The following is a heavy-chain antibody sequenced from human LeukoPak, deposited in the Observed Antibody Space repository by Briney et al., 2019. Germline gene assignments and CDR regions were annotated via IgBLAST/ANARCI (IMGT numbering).Heavy chain of an antibody. J-gene: IGHJ4*02. Sequence: PGGSLRLSCAASGFTISSNYMSWVRQAPGKGLEWVSVIYSGGSTYYADSVKGRFTISRDNSKNTLYLQMNSLRAEDTAVYYCARGVNSGYFDYCGQGTLVTVSS. D-gene: IGHD1-26*01. CDR2: IYSGGST. V-gene: IGHV3-53*01. CDR1: GFTISSNY. CDR3: ARGVNSGYFDY.